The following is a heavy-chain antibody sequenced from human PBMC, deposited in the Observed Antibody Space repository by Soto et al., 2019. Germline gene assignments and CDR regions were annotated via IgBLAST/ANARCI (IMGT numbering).Heavy chain of an antibody. CDR1: GGTFSSYA. CDR2: IIPIFGTA. J-gene: IGHJ4*02. Sequence: QVQLVQSGAEVKKPGSSVKVSCKASGGTFSSYAISWVRQAPGQGLEWMGGIIPIFGTANYAQKFQGRVTITADESTSTAYMELSSLRSEDTAVYYCARDPGDDTYYYDSSGYYPGWWGQGTLVTVSS. D-gene: IGHD3-22*01. V-gene: IGHV1-69*12. CDR3: ARDPGDDTYYYDSSGYYPGW.